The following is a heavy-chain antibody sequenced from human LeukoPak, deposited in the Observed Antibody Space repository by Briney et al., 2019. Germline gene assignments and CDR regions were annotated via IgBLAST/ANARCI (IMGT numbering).Heavy chain of an antibody. J-gene: IGHJ4*02. CDR3: ARGPWYCSGGSCPFDY. D-gene: IGHD2-15*01. CDR2: IHNGGST. Sequence: SETLSLTCTVSGGSISSSSHYWGWIRQPPGNGLEWIGNIHNGGSTYYNPSLESRVTMSVDTSKNQVSLRLTSVTAADTAVYYCARGPWYCSGGSCPFDYWGQGTLVTVSS. CDR1: GGSISSSSHY. V-gene: IGHV4-39*07.